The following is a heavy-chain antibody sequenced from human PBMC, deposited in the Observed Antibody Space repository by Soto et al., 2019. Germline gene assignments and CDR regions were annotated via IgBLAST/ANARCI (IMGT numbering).Heavy chain of an antibody. V-gene: IGHV1-69*01. CDR3: ARGGSGYVWFNEF. Sequence: QEQLVQSGAEVKKPGSSVKVSCKASGGLFSSYAISWVRQAPGQGLEWMGGIIPVFSTAYYAQKFQGRVTITADESTNTAYMELSSLRSEDSAMYYCARGGSGYVWFNEFWGQGSLVTVSS. CDR2: IIPVFSTA. D-gene: IGHD3-22*01. J-gene: IGHJ4*02. CDR1: GGLFSSYA.